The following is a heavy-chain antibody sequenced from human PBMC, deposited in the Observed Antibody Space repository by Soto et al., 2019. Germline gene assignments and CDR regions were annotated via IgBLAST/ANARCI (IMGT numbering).Heavy chain of an antibody. CDR3: IKVLTRGVGVNRFYFDS. Sequence: VGSLRLSCASSVFTFSNDWMHCVRQSPGKWLEWVSRINADGGSTHYADSVRGRFTISRDNAKNTLFLQLNSLRVEDTAIYYCIKVLTRGVGVNRFYFDSWGQGTLVIVSS. D-gene: IGHD3-9*01. CDR1: VFTFSNDW. V-gene: IGHV3-74*01. J-gene: IGHJ4*02. CDR2: INADGGST.